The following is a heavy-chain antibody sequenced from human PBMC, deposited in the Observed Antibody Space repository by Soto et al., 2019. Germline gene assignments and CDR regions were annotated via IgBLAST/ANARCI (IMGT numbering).Heavy chain of an antibody. CDR2: LGAADDP. Sequence: GGSLRLSCAASGFSFRDYDMHWGRQRTGKGLEWVSGLGAADDPYYIASVKGRFSVSRDNAQNSLYLQMNNLRVEDTAIYYCARESCSGASCYFLGFWGRGTLVTVPS. V-gene: IGHV3-13*05. CDR3: ARESCSGASCYFLGF. J-gene: IGHJ4*02. CDR1: GFSFRDYD. D-gene: IGHD2-15*01.